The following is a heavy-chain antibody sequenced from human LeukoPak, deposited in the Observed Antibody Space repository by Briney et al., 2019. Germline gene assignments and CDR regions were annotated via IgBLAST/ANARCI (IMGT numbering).Heavy chain of an antibody. D-gene: IGHD1-26*01. CDR2: IWSGGTDK. J-gene: IGHJ4*02. Sequence: GGSLRLSCAASGSTFSNYGMHWVRQAPGKGLEWVAVIWSGGTDKYYADSVKGRFTVSRDNSKNTLYLQMNSLRAEDTAVYYCGKRLTSWELEYWGQGTLVTVSS. CDR1: GSTFSNYG. CDR3: GKRLTSWELEY. V-gene: IGHV3-30*02.